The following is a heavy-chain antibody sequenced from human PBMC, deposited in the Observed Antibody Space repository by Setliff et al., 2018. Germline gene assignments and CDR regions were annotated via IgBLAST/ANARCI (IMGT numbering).Heavy chain of an antibody. V-gene: IGHV3-48*04. CDR3: APEGVSGYGYDAFDI. Sequence: GGSLTLSCAASGFTFSTYGRNWVRQAPGKGLEWISYLNNDGTTIYYADSVRGRFTIARVNARDLLYLQMNSLGAEDTAVYYCAPEGVSGYGYDAFDIWGQGTMVTVSS. CDR2: LNNDGTTI. CDR1: GFTFSTYG. J-gene: IGHJ3*02. D-gene: IGHD5-12*01.